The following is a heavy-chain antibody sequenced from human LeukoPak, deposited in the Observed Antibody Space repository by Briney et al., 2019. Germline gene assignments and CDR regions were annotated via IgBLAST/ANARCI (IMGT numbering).Heavy chain of an antibody. CDR3: AKENYDILTGQQRGYYFDY. CDR2: XSWNSGSI. J-gene: IGHJ4*02. D-gene: IGHD3-9*01. V-gene: IGHV3-9*01. Sequence: XGLXGXSXXSWNSGSIGYADSVKGRFTISRDNAKNSLYLQMNSLRAEDTALYYCAKENYDILTGQQRGYYFDYWGQGTLVTVSS.